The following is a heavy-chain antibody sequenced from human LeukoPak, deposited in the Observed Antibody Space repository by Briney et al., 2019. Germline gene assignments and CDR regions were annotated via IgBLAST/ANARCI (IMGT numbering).Heavy chain of an antibody. CDR1: GGSISSHY. D-gene: IGHD6-19*01. CDR2: IYYSGST. CDR3: ARDEYGSGWGWFDP. V-gene: IGHV4-59*11. J-gene: IGHJ5*02. Sequence: PSETLSLTCTVSGGSISSHYWSWIRQPPGKGLEWIGYIYYSGSTNYNPTLKSRVTISVDTSKNQFSLKLSSVTAADTAVYYCARDEYGSGWGWFDPWGQGTLVIVSS.